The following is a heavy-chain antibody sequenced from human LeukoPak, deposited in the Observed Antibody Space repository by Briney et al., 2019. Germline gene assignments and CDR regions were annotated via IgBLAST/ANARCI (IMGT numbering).Heavy chain of an antibody. CDR3: ATDQRGYYLR. CDR2: IIPIFGTA. V-gene: IGHV1-69*06. Sequence: SVKVSCKASGGTFSSYAISWVRQAPGQGLEWMGGIIPIFGTANYAQKFQGRVTMTEDTSTDTAYMELSSLRSEDTAVYYCATDQRGYYLRWGQGTLVTVSS. D-gene: IGHD2/OR15-2a*01. J-gene: IGHJ4*02. CDR1: GGTFSSYA.